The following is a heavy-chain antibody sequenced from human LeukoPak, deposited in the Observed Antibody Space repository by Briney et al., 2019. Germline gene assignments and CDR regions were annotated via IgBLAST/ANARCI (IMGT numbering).Heavy chain of an antibody. V-gene: IGHV4-39*01. D-gene: IGHD4-17*01. CDR1: GGSISSSSYY. J-gene: IGHJ3*02. CDR2: IYHSGST. CDR3: ARSYGVDAFDI. Sequence: SETLSLTCTVSGGSISSSSYYWGWIRQPPGKGPEWIGSIYHSGSTYYNPSLKSRVTISADTSTNQFSLKLSSVTASDTAVYYCARSYGVDAFDIWGQGTMVTVSS.